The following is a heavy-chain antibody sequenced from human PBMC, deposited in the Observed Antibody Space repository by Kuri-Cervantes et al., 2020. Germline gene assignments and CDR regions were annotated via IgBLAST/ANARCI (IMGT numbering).Heavy chain of an antibody. CDR1: GFTFSSYG. V-gene: IGHV3-33*01. J-gene: IGHJ6*02. Sequence: GESLKISCAASGFTFSSYGMHWVRQVPGKGLEWVAVIWYDGSNKYYADSVKGRFTISRDNSKNTLYLQMNSLRAEDTAVYYCARDGGYSSSWWTYYYYGMDVWGQGTTVTDSS. D-gene: IGHD6-13*01. CDR2: IWYDGSNK. CDR3: ARDGGYSSSWWTYYYYGMDV.